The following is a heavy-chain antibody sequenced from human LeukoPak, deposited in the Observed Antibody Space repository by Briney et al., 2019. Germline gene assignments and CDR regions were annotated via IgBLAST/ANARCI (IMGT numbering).Heavy chain of an antibody. J-gene: IGHJ3*02. D-gene: IGHD3-10*01. Sequence: SETLSLTCTVSGGSISSYYWSWIRQPAGKGLEWIGRIYTSGSTNYNPSLKSRVTMSVDTSKNQFSLKLSSVTAADTAVYYCARDGYGSGSLAGINAFDIWGQGTMVTVSS. V-gene: IGHV4-4*07. CDR1: GGSISSYY. CDR3: ARDGYGSGSLAGINAFDI. CDR2: IYTSGST.